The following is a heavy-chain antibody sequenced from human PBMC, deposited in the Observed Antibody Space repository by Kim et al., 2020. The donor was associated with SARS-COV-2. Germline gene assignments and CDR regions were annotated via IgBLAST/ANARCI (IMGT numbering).Heavy chain of an antibody. V-gene: IGHV1-69*02. D-gene: IGHD4-17*01. J-gene: IGHJ3*02. CDR2: IIPILGIA. CDR3: ARGKTVTTRLDAFDI. CDR1: GGTFSSYT. Sequence: SVKVSCKASGGTFSSYTISWVRQAPGQGLEWMVRIIPILGIANYAQKFQGRVTITADKSTSTAYMELSSLRSEDTAVYYCARGKTVTTRLDAFDIWGQGTMVTVSS.